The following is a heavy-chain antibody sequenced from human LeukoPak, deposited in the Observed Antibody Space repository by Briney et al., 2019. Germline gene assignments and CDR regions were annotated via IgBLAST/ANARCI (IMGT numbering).Heavy chain of an antibody. CDR3: ARVRGYSYGYDY. CDR2: IYTSGST. Sequence: SETLSLTCAVYGGSFSGYYWSWIRQPAGKGLEWIGRIYTSGSTNYNPSLKSRVTMSVDTSKNQFSLKLSSVTAADTAVYYCARVRGYSYGYDYWGQGTLVTVSS. CDR1: GGSFSGYY. J-gene: IGHJ4*02. D-gene: IGHD5-18*01. V-gene: IGHV4-59*10.